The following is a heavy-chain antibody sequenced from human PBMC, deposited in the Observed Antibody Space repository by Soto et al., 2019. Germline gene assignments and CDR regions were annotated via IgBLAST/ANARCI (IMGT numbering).Heavy chain of an antibody. J-gene: IGHJ4*02. CDR1: GGSISSSSYY. V-gene: IGHV4-39*01. Sequence: SETLSLTCTVSGGSISSSSYYWGWIRQPPGKGLEWIGSIYYSGSTYYNPSLKSRVTISVDTSKNQFSLKLSSVTAADTAGYYCARHTYDLDYWGQGTLVPVSS. CDR3: ARHTYDLDY. CDR2: IYYSGST. D-gene: IGHD3-3*01.